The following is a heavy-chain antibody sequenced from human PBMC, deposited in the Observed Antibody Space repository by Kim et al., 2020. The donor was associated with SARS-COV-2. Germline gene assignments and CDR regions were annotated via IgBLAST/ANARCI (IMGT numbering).Heavy chain of an antibody. CDR1: GYTFTSYG. J-gene: IGHJ6*02. Sequence: ASVKVSCKASGYTFTSYGISWVRQAPGQGLEWMGWISAYNGNTNYAQKLQGRVTMTTDTSTSTAYMELRSVRSDDTAVYYCARDFCSGGSCNYYYYGMDVWGQGTTVTVSS. D-gene: IGHD2-15*01. CDR2: ISAYNGNT. V-gene: IGHV1-18*01. CDR3: ARDFCSGGSCNYYYYGMDV.